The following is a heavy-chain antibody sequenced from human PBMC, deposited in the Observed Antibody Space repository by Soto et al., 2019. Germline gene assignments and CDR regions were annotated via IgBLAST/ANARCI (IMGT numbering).Heavy chain of an antibody. CDR2: IYHRGTT. CDR3: ARASFDYLWLYDY. D-gene: IGHD3-9*01. Sequence: SETLSLTCTVSGASISSGNYYWNWVRQYPGKGLEWVGYIYHRGTTYYNPSLKSRLSISLDTSKNQLSLKVSSVTAADTAVYYCARASFDYLWLYDYWGQGTLVTVPQ. CDR1: GASISSGNYY. J-gene: IGHJ4*02. V-gene: IGHV4-31*03.